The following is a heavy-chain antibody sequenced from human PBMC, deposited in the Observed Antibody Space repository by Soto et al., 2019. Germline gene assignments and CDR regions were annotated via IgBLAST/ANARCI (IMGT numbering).Heavy chain of an antibody. Sequence: GESLKISCKGSGYKFTSYWIGWVRQMPGKGLEWMGIIYPGDSDTRYSPSLQGQVTISADKSINTAYLQWSSLKASDTAMYYCARHDTAMVHRFEYWGQGTLVTVSS. CDR3: ARHDTAMVHRFEY. CDR1: GYKFTSYW. D-gene: IGHD5-18*01. J-gene: IGHJ4*02. CDR2: IYPGDSDT. V-gene: IGHV5-51*01.